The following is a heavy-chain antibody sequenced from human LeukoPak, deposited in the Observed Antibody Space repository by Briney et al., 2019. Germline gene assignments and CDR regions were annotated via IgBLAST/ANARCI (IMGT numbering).Heavy chain of an antibody. D-gene: IGHD3-22*01. V-gene: IGHV3-21*01. CDR1: GFTFSGYS. J-gene: IGHJ4*02. CDR3: VRDDDRPDNGPDY. CDR2: ISSSSRYI. Sequence: PGGSLRLSCAASGFTFSGYSMNWVRQAPGKRLEWVSSISSSSRYIFYADSVKGRFTISRDNAKNSLYLQMNSLGAEDTAVYYCVRDDDRPDNGPDYWGQGTLVTVSS.